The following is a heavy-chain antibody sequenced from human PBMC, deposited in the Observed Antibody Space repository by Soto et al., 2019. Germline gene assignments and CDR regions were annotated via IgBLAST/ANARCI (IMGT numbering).Heavy chain of an antibody. Sequence: GELLRKPGHGAAYRVTDCFVVWLRQMPGKGLEWMGVIYPGDSDTRYSPSFQGQIIISADKSISTAYLQWSSLKASDTAMYYCAIGGDRYFFDIWAQGTMVTVSS. D-gene: IGHD2-21*02. CDR2: IYPGDSDT. V-gene: IGHV5-51*01. CDR3: AIGGDRYFFDI. CDR1: AYRVTDCF. J-gene: IGHJ3*02.